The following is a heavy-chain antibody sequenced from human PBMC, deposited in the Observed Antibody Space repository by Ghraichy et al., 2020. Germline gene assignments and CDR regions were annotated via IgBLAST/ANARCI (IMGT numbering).Heavy chain of an antibody. Sequence: GGSLRLSCAASGFTFSRYWMSWVRQAPGKGLEWVANIKQDGSAKFYVDSVKGRFTISRDNARNSLYLQINSLRAEDTAVYFCARDYDSWSDQTDRFDYWGQGTVVTVSS. CDR2: IKQDGSAK. CDR3: ARDYDSWSDQTDRFDY. J-gene: IGHJ4*02. CDR1: GFTFSRYW. V-gene: IGHV3-7*03. D-gene: IGHD3-3*01.